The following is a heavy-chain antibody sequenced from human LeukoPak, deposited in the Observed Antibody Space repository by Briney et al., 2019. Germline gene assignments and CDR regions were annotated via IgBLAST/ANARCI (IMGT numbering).Heavy chain of an antibody. CDR2: IYYSGST. Sequence: TETLSLTCTVSGGSISSYYWSWIRQPPGKGLEWIGYIYYSGSTNYNPSLKSRVTISVDTPKNQFSLKLSSVTAADTAVYYCAGDGYKTNWYFDLWGRGTLVTVSS. D-gene: IGHD5-24*01. J-gene: IGHJ2*01. V-gene: IGHV4-59*01. CDR1: GGSISSYY. CDR3: AGDGYKTNWYFDL.